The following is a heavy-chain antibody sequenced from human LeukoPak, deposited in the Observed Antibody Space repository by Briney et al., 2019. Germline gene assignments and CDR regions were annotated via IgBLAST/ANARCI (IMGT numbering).Heavy chain of an antibody. J-gene: IGHJ4*02. CDR3: ARGNGDIDY. CDR1: GGSFSGYY. CDR2: INHSGST. V-gene: IGHV4-34*01. D-gene: IGHD4-17*01. Sequence: SRTLSLTCAVYGGSFSGYYWSWIRQPPGKGLEWIGEINHSGSTNYNPSLKSRVTISVDTSKNQFSLKLSSVTAADTAVYYCARGNGDIDYWGQGTLVTVSS.